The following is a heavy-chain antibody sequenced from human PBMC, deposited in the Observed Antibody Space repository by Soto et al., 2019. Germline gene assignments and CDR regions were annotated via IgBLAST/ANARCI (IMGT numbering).Heavy chain of an antibody. J-gene: IGHJ5*02. CDR1: GYTFTGYY. D-gene: IGHD3-22*01. CDR2: INPNSGGT. V-gene: IGHV1-2*04. Sequence: GASVKVSCKASGYTFTGYYMHWVRQAPGQGLEWMGWINPNSGGTNYAQKFQGWVTMTRDTSISTAYMELSRLRSDDTAVYYCARDYYDSSGYPNWFDPWGQGTLVTVS. CDR3: ARDYYDSSGYPNWFDP.